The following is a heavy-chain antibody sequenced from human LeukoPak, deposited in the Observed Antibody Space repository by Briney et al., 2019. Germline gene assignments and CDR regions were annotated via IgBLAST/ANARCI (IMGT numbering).Heavy chain of an antibody. J-gene: IGHJ4*02. D-gene: IGHD4-17*01. V-gene: IGHV3-21*01. CDR3: AREFSLILVTTGGYFDY. Sequence: GGSLRLSCAASGFTFSSYSMNWVRQAPGKGLEWVSSISSSSSYIYYADSVKGRFTISRDNAKNSLYRQMNSLRAEDTAVYYCAREFSLILVTTGGYFDYWGQGTLVTVSS. CDR1: GFTFSSYS. CDR2: ISSSSSYI.